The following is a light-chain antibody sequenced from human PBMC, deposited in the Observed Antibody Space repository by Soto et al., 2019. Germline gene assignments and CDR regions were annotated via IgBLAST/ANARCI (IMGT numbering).Light chain of an antibody. CDR1: QSVSSN. Sequence: ETLMTQSPATLSVSPGEGATLSCRASQSVSSNLVWYQHKPGQAPRLLIYGASTRATDIPARFSGSGSGTEFTLTISSLQSEDYAVYYCQQYNNLPRTFGGGTKVDIK. CDR2: GAS. V-gene: IGKV3-15*01. J-gene: IGKJ4*01. CDR3: QQYNNLPRT.